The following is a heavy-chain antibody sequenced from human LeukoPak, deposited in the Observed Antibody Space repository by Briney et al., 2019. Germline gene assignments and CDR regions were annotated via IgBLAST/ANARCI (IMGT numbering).Heavy chain of an antibody. CDR2: IWYDGSDK. Sequence: GGSLRLSCAASGFTFSTYGMHWVRQAPGKGLEWVAMIWYDGSDKYYADSVKGRFTISRDNSKNTLYLQMNSLRGEDTAVYYCARGSYEEMAAKDYWGQGTQVAVSS. CDR3: ARGSYEEMAAKDY. CDR1: GFTFSTYG. D-gene: IGHD5-24*01. V-gene: IGHV3-33*01. J-gene: IGHJ4*02.